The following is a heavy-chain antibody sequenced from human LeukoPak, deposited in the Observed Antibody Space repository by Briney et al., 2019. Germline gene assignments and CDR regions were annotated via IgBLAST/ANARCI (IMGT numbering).Heavy chain of an antibody. CDR2: IKSKADGATT. CDR3: TTNYYGSGSFDY. D-gene: IGHD3-10*01. Sequence: GGSQRLSCAASGFTFSSYAMNWVRHIPGKGLEWVGRIKSKADGATTDYATPVKGRFTISRDDSKNTLFLQMNSLKTEDTAMYYCTTNYYGSGSFDYWGQGTLVTVSS. J-gene: IGHJ4*02. CDR1: GFTFSSYA. V-gene: IGHV3-15*07.